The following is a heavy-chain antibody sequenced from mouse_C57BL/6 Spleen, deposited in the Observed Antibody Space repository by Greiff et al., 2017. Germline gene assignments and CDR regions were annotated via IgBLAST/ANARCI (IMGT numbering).Heavy chain of an antibody. CDR3: ARPLLRGRALWYVDV. J-gene: IGHJ1*03. CDR1: GYTFTSYW. Sequence: QVQLQQPGAELVMPGASVKLSCKASGYTFTSYWMHWVKQRPGQGLEWIGEIDPSDSYTNYNQKFKGKSTLTVDKSSSTAYMQLSSLTAEDSAVYYCARPLLRGRALWYVDVWGTGTTVTVSS. V-gene: IGHV1-69*01. CDR2: IDPSDSYT. D-gene: IGHD1-1*01.